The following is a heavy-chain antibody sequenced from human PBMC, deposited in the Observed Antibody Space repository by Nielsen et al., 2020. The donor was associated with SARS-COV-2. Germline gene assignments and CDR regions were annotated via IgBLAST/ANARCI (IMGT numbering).Heavy chain of an antibody. Sequence: SETLSLTCAVYGGSFSGYYWSWIRQPPGKRLEWIGEIIHSGGTTYNPSLKSRVTISVDTSKSHFSLKLNSVTAADTADYYCARGKRGVAFDVWGQGSMVAVSS. V-gene: IGHV4-34*01. CDR1: GGSFSGYY. CDR2: IIHSGGT. D-gene: IGHD3-10*01. J-gene: IGHJ3*01. CDR3: ARGKRGVAFDV.